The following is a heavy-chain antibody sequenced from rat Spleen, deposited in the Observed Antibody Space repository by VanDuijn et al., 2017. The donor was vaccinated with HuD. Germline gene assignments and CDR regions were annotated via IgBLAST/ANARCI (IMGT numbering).Heavy chain of an antibody. Sequence: QVQLKESGPGLVQPSQTLSLTCTVSGFSLTSSNVHWVRQSVGRGLEWIGEIWGGGSLHYNPALKSRLIISRDTSKSQVYLKMNSLQTEDTATYYCARADIATISTGGIWCQGVMVTVSS. V-gene: IGHV2-30*01. CDR2: IWGGGSL. J-gene: IGHJ2*01. D-gene: IGHD1-2*01. CDR3: ARADIATISTGGI. CDR1: GFSLTSSN.